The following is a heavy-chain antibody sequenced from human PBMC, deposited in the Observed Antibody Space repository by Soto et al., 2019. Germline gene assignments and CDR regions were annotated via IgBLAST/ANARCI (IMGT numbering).Heavy chain of an antibody. Sequence: ASVKVSCKASGYTFRNYGIAWVRQAPGQGLEWMAWISPYNGNTNYAQDLQGRVTMTTDTSTSTAYMELRSLTSEDTAMYYCARDLVSGSDFWRAYNGGYFDYWGQGTLVTVSS. J-gene: IGHJ4*02. D-gene: IGHD3-3*01. CDR1: GYTFRNYG. CDR2: ISPYNGNT. V-gene: IGHV1-18*01. CDR3: ARDLVSGSDFWRAYNGGYFDY.